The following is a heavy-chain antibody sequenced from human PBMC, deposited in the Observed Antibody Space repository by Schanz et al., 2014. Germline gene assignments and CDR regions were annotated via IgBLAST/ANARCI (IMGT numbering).Heavy chain of an antibody. CDR3: AATTILAD. Sequence: QVQLVESGGGVVQPGGSLRLSCVASGFTFSSYRMHWVRQAPGKGLEWVALIRYDGITKYYLDSVKGRFTISRDESKNTLYLQMNSLRDEDTAVYYCAATTILADWGQGTLVAVS. J-gene: IGHJ4*02. D-gene: IGHD3-3*01. V-gene: IGHV3-30*02. CDR2: IRYDGITK. CDR1: GFTFSSYR.